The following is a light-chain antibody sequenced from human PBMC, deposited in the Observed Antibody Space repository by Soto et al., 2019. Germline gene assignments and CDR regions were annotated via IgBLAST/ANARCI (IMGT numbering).Light chain of an antibody. CDR1: SSNIGSNF. CDR2: RND. V-gene: IGLV1-47*01. CDR3: AAWDDSLSGVV. J-gene: IGLJ2*01. Sequence: QSVLAQPPSASGIPGQRVTISCSGSSSNIGSNFGYWYQQFPGMAPKLLIYRNDQRPSGVPDRFAGSKSGTSASLAISGLRSEDEAEYYCAAWDDSLSGVVFGGGTKLTVL.